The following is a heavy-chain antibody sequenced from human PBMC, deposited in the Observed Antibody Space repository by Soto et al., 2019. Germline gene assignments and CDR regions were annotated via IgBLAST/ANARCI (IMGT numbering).Heavy chain of an antibody. J-gene: IGHJ6*04. Sequence: QVQLQESGPGLVKPSETLSLTCTVSGGSISSYYWSWLRQPPGKGLEWIGYIYYSGSTNYNPSLKSRVTRSVDTSKNQFSLKLSSGTAADTAVYYCARGPSYRMDVWGKGTTVTVSS. CDR2: IYYSGST. CDR3: ARGPSYRMDV. CDR1: GGSISSYY. V-gene: IGHV4-59*01.